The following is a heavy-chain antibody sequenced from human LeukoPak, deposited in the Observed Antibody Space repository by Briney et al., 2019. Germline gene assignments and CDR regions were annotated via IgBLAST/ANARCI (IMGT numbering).Heavy chain of an antibody. CDR3: ARSTHWFDP. J-gene: IGHJ5*02. CDR2: IYYSGST. Sequence: SETLSLTCTVSGGSISSYYWSWIRQPPGKGLEWIGYIYYSGSTNYNPSRKSRVTISVDTSKNQFSLKLSSVTAADTAVYYCARSTHWFDPWGQGTLVTVSS. CDR1: GGSISSYY. V-gene: IGHV4-59*01.